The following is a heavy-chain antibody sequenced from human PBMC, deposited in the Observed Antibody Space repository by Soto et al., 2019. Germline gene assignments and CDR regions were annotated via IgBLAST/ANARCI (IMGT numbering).Heavy chain of an antibody. Sequence: QVQLVESGGEVKKPGASVKVSCKASGYTFTSYGISSVRQAPGQGLEWMGWISAYNGDTKYAQKLQGRVTMTTDTATSTAYMELRSLRSDDTAVYYCARDHSRGEVLHYHATHVWGQGTTVSVSS. CDR2: ISAYNGDT. J-gene: IGHJ6*02. CDR1: GYTFTSYG. CDR3: ARDHSRGEVLHYHATHV. D-gene: IGHD3-16*01. V-gene: IGHV1-18*01.